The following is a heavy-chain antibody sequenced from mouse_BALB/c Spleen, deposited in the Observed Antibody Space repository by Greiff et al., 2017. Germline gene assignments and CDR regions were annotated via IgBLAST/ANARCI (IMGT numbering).Heavy chain of an antibody. D-gene: IGHD6-1*01. J-gene: IGHJ3*01. CDR2: IDPENGDT. CDR1: GFNIKDYY. Sequence: EVKLVESGAELVRSGASVKLSCTASGFNIKDYYMHWVKQRPEQGLEWIGWIDPENGDTEYAPKFQGKATMTADTSSNTAYLQLSSLTSEDTAVYYCNGHYQEEDWGQGTLVTVAA. V-gene: IGHV14-4*02. CDR3: NGHYQEED.